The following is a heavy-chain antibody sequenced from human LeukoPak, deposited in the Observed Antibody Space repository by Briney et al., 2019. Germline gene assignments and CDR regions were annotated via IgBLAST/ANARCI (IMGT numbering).Heavy chain of an antibody. CDR2: IRSTGGST. J-gene: IGHJ4*02. D-gene: IGHD2-8*02. Sequence: GGSLRLSCAASGFTFSSYAMSWVRQAPGKGLEWVSAIRSTGGSTNYADSVKGRFTISRDNSKNTLFLQINSLRAEDTAVYYCARDTLGYCTGGVCSHFDYWGQGTLVTVSS. CDR1: GFTFSSYA. CDR3: ARDTLGYCTGGVCSHFDY. V-gene: IGHV3-23*01.